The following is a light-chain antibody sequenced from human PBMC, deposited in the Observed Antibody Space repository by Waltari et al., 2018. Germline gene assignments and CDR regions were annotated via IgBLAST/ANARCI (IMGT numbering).Light chain of an antibody. CDR2: ATS. V-gene: IGKV3-11*01. J-gene: IGKJ3*01. Sequence: EIVLTQSPATLSVSPGERATISCWASQSGSHYLAWSQQKPGQAPRLLIYATSNTASGIPARFSGSGSGTDFTLTISSLEPEDFAVYYCQLLVNWPLFTFGPGTKVDIK. CDR3: QLLVNWPLFT. CDR1: QSGSHY.